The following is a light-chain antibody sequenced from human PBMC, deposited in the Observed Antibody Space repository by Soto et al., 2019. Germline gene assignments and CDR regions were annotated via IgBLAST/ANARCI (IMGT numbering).Light chain of an antibody. CDR3: AAWDDSLNGYV. CDR1: SSNIGSNT. V-gene: IGLV1-44*01. CDR2: SNN. Sequence: QSVLTQPPSASGTPGQRVTISCSGSSSNIGSNTVNWYQQLPGTAPKRLIYSNNQRPSRVPDRFSGSKSGTSASLAISGLQSEDEADYYCAAWDDSLNGYVFGTGTKVTVL. J-gene: IGLJ1*01.